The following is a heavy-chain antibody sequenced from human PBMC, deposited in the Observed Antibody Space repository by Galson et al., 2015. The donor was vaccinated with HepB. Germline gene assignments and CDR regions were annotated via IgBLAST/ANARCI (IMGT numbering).Heavy chain of an antibody. Sequence: SVKVSCKASGYKFTGYYMHWVRQAPGQGLQWMGSINPNSGGTYFAQKFQGRVTMTRDTSISTAYMELSRLRSDDTAVYFCARDLVVPQTLYYDNYREVGYWGQGTLVTVSS. J-gene: IGHJ4*02. V-gene: IGHV1-2*02. CDR2: INPNSGGT. D-gene: IGHD3-22*01. CDR3: ARDLVVPQTLYYDNYREVGY. CDR1: GYKFTGYY.